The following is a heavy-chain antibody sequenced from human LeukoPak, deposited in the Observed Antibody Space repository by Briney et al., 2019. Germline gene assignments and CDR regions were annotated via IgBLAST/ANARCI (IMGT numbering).Heavy chain of an antibody. CDR1: GDSVSSNSAA. J-gene: IGHJ5*02. Sequence: SQTLSLTCAISGDSVSSNSAAWNWIRQSPSRDLEWLGRTYYRSNWFNDFALSVKSRITINPDTSKNQFSLQLNSVTPEDTAVYYCAKNYGDSNWFDPWGQGTLVTVSS. CDR2: TYYRSNWFN. D-gene: IGHD4-17*01. V-gene: IGHV6-1*01. CDR3: AKNYGDSNWFDP.